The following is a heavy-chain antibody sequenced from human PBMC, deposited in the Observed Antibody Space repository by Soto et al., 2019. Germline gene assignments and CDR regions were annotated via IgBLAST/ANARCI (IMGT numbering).Heavy chain of an antibody. CDR3: ARDFYGVDV. CDR2: IWHDGSNK. J-gene: IGHJ6*02. Sequence: QVQLVQSGGGVVQPGRSLRLSCAASGFTFSYYGMHWVRQAPGKGLEWVAVIWHDGSNKYYADSVKGRFTISRDDSKKTLYLQMNSLRAEDTAVYYCARDFYGVDVWGQGTTVTVS. V-gene: IGHV3-33*01. CDR1: GFTFSYYG.